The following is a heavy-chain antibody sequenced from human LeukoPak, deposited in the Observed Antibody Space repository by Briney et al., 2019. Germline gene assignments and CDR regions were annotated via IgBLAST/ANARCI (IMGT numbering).Heavy chain of an antibody. CDR2: IKQDGSEK. CDR3: ARDPLNSSSSSYARPTHYYYYYMDV. J-gene: IGHJ6*03. Sequence: PGGSLRLSCAASGFTFSSYWMSWVRQAPGKGLEWVANIKQDGSEKYYVDSVKGRFTISRDNSKNTLYLQMNSLRAEDTAVYYCARDPLNSSSSSYARPTHYYYYYMDVWGKGTTVTVSS. D-gene: IGHD6-6*01. V-gene: IGHV3-7*01. CDR1: GFTFSSYW.